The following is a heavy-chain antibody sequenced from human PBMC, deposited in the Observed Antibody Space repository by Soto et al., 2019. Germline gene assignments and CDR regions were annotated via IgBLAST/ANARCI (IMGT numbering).Heavy chain of an antibody. CDR3: ARGSSPVSSYYGVGV. CDR2: ISGSGGTA. CDR1: GFTFSTYA. V-gene: IGHV3-23*01. D-gene: IGHD6-6*01. Sequence: EVQLLESGGGLVQPGGSLKLSCAASGFTFSTYAISWVRQAPGKGLEWVSIISGSGGTAYFADSVKGRFTVSRNNSENTPDLQMNSLRAQDAAVYYCARGSSPVSSYYGVGVWGHGTSVTVSS. J-gene: IGHJ6*02.